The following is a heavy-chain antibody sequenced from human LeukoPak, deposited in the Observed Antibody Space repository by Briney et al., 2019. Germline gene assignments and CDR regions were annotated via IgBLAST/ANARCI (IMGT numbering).Heavy chain of an antibody. D-gene: IGHD5-24*01. V-gene: IGHV1-69*05. Sequence: SVKVSCKASGGTFNSYAISWVRQAPGQGLEWMGGVIPIFGTANYAQKFQGRVTITTDESTSTAYMELSSLRSEDTAVYYCAREVEMACFDYWGQGTLVTVSS. CDR3: AREVEMACFDY. CDR2: VIPIFGTA. CDR1: GGTFNSYA. J-gene: IGHJ4*02.